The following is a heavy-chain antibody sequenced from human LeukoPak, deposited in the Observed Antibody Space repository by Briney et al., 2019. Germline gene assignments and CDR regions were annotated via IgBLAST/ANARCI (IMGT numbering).Heavy chain of an antibody. D-gene: IGHD4-17*01. CDR2: ISGSGGST. Sequence: GGSLRLSCAASGFTFSSYAMSWVRQAPGKGLEWVSAISGSGGSTYYADSVKGRFTISRDNSKDTMYLQMNSLRAEDTAVYYCASSRVPRPTVTPDWYFDYWGQGTLVTVSS. CDR3: ASSRVPRPTVTPDWYFDY. J-gene: IGHJ4*02. V-gene: IGHV3-23*01. CDR1: GFTFSSYA.